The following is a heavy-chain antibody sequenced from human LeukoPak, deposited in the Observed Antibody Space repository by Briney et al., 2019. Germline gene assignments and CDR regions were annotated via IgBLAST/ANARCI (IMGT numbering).Heavy chain of an antibody. CDR3: AKDYTIFGVGDP. CDR2: ISYDGSNK. J-gene: IGHJ5*02. D-gene: IGHD3-3*01. CDR1: GFPFSSYG. Sequence: GGSLRLSCAASGFPFSSYGMHWVRQAPGKGLEWVAVISYDGSNKYYADSVKGRFTISRDNSKNTLYLQMNSLRAEDTAVYYCAKDYTIFGVGDPWGQGTLVTVSS. V-gene: IGHV3-30*18.